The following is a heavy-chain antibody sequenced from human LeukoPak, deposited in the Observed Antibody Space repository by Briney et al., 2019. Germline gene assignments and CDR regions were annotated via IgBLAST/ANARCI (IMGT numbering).Heavy chain of an antibody. D-gene: IGHD3-10*01. CDR3: ARDSEYGSSHFDY. V-gene: IGHV3-21*01. CDR2: ISSSSSYI. Sequence: GGSLRLSCAASGLTFSSYSMNWVRQAPGKGLEWVSSISSSSSYIYYADSVKGRFTISRDNAKNSLYLQMNSPRAEDTAVYYCARDSEYGSSHFDYWGQGTLVTVSS. J-gene: IGHJ4*02. CDR1: GLTFSSYS.